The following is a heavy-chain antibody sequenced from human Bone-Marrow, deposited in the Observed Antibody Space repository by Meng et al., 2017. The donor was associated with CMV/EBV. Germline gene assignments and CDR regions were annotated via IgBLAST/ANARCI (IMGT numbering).Heavy chain of an antibody. CDR1: GYTFTGYY. J-gene: IGHJ4*02. D-gene: IGHD1-1*01. CDR2: INPNSGGT. CDR3: ARKPRSTNLIDY. V-gene: IGHV1-2*02. Sequence: ASVKVSCKASGYTFTGYYMHWVRHAPGQGLEWMGWINPNSGGTNYAQKFQGRVTMTRDTSISTAYMELSRLRSDDTAVYYCARKPRSTNLIDYWGQGTLVTVSS.